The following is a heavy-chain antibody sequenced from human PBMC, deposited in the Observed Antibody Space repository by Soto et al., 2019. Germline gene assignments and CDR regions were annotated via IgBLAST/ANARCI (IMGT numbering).Heavy chain of an antibody. CDR2: VSYDGSNR. CDR3: ARNVPIYDFWSGYNVEDYYYGMDV. CDR1: GFTFSTYA. Sequence: QVQLVESGGGVVQPGRSLRLSCAASGFTFSTYAMHWVRQAPDKGLEWVAVVSYDGSNRYYADSVKGRFTISRDNSKNTLYLQMDSLRAEDTAVYYCARNVPIYDFWSGYNVEDYYYGMDVWGQGTTVTVSS. J-gene: IGHJ6*02. D-gene: IGHD3-3*01. V-gene: IGHV3-30-3*01.